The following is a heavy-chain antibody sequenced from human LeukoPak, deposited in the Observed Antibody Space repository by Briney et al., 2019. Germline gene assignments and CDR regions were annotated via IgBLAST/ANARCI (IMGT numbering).Heavy chain of an antibody. CDR1: GFTFSSYA. V-gene: IGHV3-23*01. J-gene: IGHJ4*02. Sequence: PGGSLRLSCAASGFTFSSYAMNWVRQTPRKGLEWISVISGRGGSTYYADSVKGRFTISRDKSKNTLYLQMNSLRAEDTAVYYCAKSSIAAPGTTLDYWGQGTLVTVSS. CDR3: AKSSIAAPGTTLDY. D-gene: IGHD6-25*01. CDR2: ISGRGGST.